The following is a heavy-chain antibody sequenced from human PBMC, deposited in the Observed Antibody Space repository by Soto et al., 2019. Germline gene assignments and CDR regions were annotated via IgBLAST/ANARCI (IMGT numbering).Heavy chain of an antibody. D-gene: IGHD5-18*01. V-gene: IGHV1-2*04. CDR3: AREATSGDTAFDP. Sequence: QVQLVQSGAEVKKPGASVKVSCKASGYTFTGYYMHWVRQAPGQGLEWMGWINPNSGGTNYAQKFQGWVTMTRDSSISTAYMELSRLRSDDTAVYYCAREATSGDTAFDPWGQGTLVTVSS. CDR1: GYTFTGYY. CDR2: INPNSGGT. J-gene: IGHJ5*02.